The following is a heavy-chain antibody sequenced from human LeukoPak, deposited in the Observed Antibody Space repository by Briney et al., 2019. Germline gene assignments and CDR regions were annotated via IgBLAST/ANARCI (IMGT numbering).Heavy chain of an antibody. CDR3: ARSALTMVRGVFQH. Sequence: GGSLRLSCAASGFTFSSYAMHWVRQAPGKGLEWVAVISYDGSNKYYADSVKGRFTISRDNSKNTLYLQMNSLRAEDTAVYYCARSALTMVRGVFQHWGRAPWSPSPQ. D-gene: IGHD3-10*01. CDR1: GFTFSSYA. V-gene: IGHV3-30*04. CDR2: ISYDGSNK. J-gene: IGHJ1*01.